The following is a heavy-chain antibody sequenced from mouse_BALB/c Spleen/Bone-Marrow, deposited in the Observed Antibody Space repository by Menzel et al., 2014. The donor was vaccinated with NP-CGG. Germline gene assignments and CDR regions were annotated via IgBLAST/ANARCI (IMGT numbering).Heavy chain of an antibody. J-gene: IGHJ3*01. CDR2: INPNNGGT. CDR3: TRSGPGFAY. Sequence: QVHVKQSGAELVKPGASAKLSCKASGYTFTNYFMYWVKQRPGQGLEWIGEINPNNGGTNFNENFKSKATLTLDKSSSTAYMQLSSLTSEDSAVYYCTRSGPGFAYWGHGTLVTVSA. V-gene: IGHV1S81*02. CDR1: GYTFTNYF.